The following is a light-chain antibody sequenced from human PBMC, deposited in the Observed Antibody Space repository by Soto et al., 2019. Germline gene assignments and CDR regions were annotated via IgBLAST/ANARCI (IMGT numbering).Light chain of an antibody. Sequence: DIVMTQSPDSLAVSLGERATIDCKSSLSLLYSSNNKNYLAWYQQKPGQPPKLLIYWATTRESGVPDRFSGSGSGTDFTLTISSLQAEDVAVYYCQQYYSIPYTFGQGTKLEIK. CDR3: QQYYSIPYT. CDR1: LSLLYSSNNKNY. CDR2: WAT. V-gene: IGKV4-1*01. J-gene: IGKJ2*01.